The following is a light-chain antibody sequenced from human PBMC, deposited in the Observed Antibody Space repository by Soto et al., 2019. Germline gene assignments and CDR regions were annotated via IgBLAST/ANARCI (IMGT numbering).Light chain of an antibody. Sequence: DIQMTQSPSSLSASVGDRVTITCQASHDITSYLNWYQHKPGKAPKLLIYDASIFEAGVPSRFSGSGSGTDVTVNISSLQPEDVATYYCQKCDYLPIFGPGTTVDFK. J-gene: IGKJ3*01. V-gene: IGKV1-33*01. CDR3: QKCDYLPI. CDR2: DAS. CDR1: HDITSY.